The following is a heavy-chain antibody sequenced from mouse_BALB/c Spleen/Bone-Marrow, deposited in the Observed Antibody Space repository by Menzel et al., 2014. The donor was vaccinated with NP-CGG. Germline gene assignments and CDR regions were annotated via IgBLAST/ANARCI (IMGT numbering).Heavy chain of an antibody. CDR1: GFNIKDTY. J-gene: IGHJ3*01. Sequence: EVQVVESGAELVKPGASVKLSCTASGFNIKDTYMHWVKQRPEQGLEWIGRIDPANGNTKYDPKFQGKATITADTSSNTAYLQLSSLTSEDTAVYYCARWELGLARIAYWGKGTLVTV. D-gene: IGHD4-1*01. CDR2: IDPANGNT. V-gene: IGHV14-3*02. CDR3: ARWELGLARIAY.